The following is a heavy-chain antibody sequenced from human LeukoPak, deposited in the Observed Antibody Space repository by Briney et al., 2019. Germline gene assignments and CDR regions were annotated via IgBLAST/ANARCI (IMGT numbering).Heavy chain of an antibody. CDR2: FHTSGST. Sequence: KASETLSLTCTVSGGSISSSSYYWSWIRQPAGKGLEWIGRFHTSGSTNYNPSLKSRVTISVDTSKNQFSLKLSSVTAADTAVYYCARGPRYGSGSYSDYWGQGTLVTVSS. CDR3: ARGPRYGSGSYSDY. CDR1: GGSISSSSYY. V-gene: IGHV4-61*02. J-gene: IGHJ4*02. D-gene: IGHD3-10*01.